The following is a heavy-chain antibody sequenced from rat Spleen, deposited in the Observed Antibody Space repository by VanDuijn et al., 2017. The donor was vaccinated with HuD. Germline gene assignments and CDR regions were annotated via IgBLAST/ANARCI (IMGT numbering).Heavy chain of an antibody. D-gene: IGHD1-7*01. Sequence: EVQLVESGGGLVQPGRSLKLSCAASGFTYSNYVMVWVRQAPTKGLEWVASISTGGGNTYYRDSVKGRFTISRDNAKSTLYLQMDSLRSEDTATYYCARREGTYYGYVDYWGQGVMVTVSS. CDR2: ISTGGGNT. V-gene: IGHV5-25*01. CDR3: ARREGTYYGYVDY. CDR1: GFTYSNYV. J-gene: IGHJ2*01.